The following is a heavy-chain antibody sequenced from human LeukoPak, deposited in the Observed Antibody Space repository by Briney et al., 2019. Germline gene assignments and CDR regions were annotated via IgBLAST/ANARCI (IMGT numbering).Heavy chain of an antibody. V-gene: IGHV3-21*01. J-gene: IGHJ5*02. D-gene: IGHD6-6*01. CDR2: ISSSSSYI. Sequence: GGSLRLSCAASGFTFSSYWMHWVRQAPGKGLVWVSSISSSSSYIYYADSVKGRFTISRDNAMNSLDLQMNSLRAEDTAVYYCARGREGIAARWWVEEPRWYFFDPWGQGTLVTVSS. CDR3: ARGREGIAARWWVEEPRWYFFDP. CDR1: GFTFSSYW.